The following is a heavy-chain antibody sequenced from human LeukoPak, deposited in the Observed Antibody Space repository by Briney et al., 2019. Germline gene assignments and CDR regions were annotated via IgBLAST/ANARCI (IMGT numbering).Heavy chain of an antibody. Sequence: PSETLSLTCAVYGGSFSGYYWSWIRQPPGKGLEWIGEINHSGSTNYNPSLKSRVTISVDTSKNQFSLKLSSVTAADTAVYYCARGWGYASYSSSSRWFDPWGQGTLVTVSS. CDR2: INHSGST. CDR1: GGSFSGYY. J-gene: IGHJ5*02. D-gene: IGHD6-6*01. V-gene: IGHV4-34*01. CDR3: ARGWGYASYSSSSRWFDP.